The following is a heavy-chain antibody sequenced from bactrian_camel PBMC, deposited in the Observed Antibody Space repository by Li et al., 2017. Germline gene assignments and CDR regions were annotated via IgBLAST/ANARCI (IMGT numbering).Heavy chain of an antibody. Sequence: QLVESGGGSVQAGGSLRLACVASGYTYSSNCMGWFRHVPGKEREGVASIRTGGGTTAYADSVKGRFTISQDYAKNTVYLQMNDLKPEDTAMYYCATLMVEGSCAVVTAMDDWGKGTQVTVS. CDR1: GYTYSSNC. V-gene: IGHV3S25*01. J-gene: IGHJ7*01. D-gene: IGHD6*01. CDR2: IRTGGGTT.